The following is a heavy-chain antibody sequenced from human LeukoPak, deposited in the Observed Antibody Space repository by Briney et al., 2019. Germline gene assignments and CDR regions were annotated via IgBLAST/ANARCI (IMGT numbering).Heavy chain of an antibody. D-gene: IGHD5-18*01. CDR1: GGSISSDGYY. V-gene: IGHV4-31*03. J-gene: IGHJ4*02. CDR3: ARYSYGYVSGTPYFDY. Sequence: PSQTLSLTCTVSGGSISSDGYYWSWLRQHPGKGLEWIMYIYYSGSTYYNPSLKSRVTISVDTSKNQFSLKLSSVTAADTAVYYCARYSYGYVSGTPYFDYWGQGTLVTVSS. CDR2: IYYSGST.